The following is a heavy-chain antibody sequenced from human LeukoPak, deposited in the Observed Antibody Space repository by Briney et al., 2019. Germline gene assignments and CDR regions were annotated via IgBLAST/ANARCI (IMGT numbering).Heavy chain of an antibody. D-gene: IGHD3-10*01. V-gene: IGHV3-13*01. J-gene: IGHJ6*02. CDR2: IGRVDDT. Sequence: GGSLRLSCTASGFTFRSYDMHWVRQPTGEGLEWVSTIGRVDDTYYPGSVRGRFTISREDAKNSFYLQMNSLKVEDTAVYFCVRGNWNYYDSGTYGMDVWGQGTTVTVSS. CDR1: GFTFRSYD. CDR3: VRGNWNYYDSGTYGMDV.